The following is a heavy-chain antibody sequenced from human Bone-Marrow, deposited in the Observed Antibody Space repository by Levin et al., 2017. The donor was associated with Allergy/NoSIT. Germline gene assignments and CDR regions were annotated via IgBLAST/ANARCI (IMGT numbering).Heavy chain of an antibody. Sequence: GESLKISCKTSGYTFTVYYMHWVRQAPGQGLEWMGRINPSTGVTDYVQKFQGRVTMTRDTSISTAYMELSSLRSDDTAVYYCARIGSNYNFDSWGQGTLVTVSS. J-gene: IGHJ4*02. CDR2: INPSTGVT. V-gene: IGHV1-2*06. CDR1: GYTFTVYY. CDR3: ARIGSNYNFDS. D-gene: IGHD1-26*01.